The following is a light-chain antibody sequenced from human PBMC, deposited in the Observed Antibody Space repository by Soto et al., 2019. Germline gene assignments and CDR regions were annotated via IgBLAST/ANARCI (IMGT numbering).Light chain of an antibody. CDR1: QSVGSTY. CDR2: GTS. CDR3: QQYSNSPLT. V-gene: IGKV3-20*01. Sequence: EVVLTQSTGTLSLSPGERATLSCRASQSVGSTYLAWYQQKAGQAPRLLIYGTSTGATGIPDRFSGSGSGTDFTFTISRLEPEDFAVYYCQQYSNSPLTFGGGTKVDIK. J-gene: IGKJ4*01.